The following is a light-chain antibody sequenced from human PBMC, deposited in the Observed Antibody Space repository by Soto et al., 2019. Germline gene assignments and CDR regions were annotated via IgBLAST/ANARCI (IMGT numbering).Light chain of an antibody. Sequence: DIQMTQSPSSLSASVGDRVTLTCRTSEGIRNDLSWYQQKPGKAPKRLIYAGFAVQSGVPSRFRGGGSGTEFTLTISSLQAEDFATYYCLQHSSYPLTFGPGTRVDIK. CDR3: LQHSSYPLT. CDR1: EGIRND. J-gene: IGKJ3*01. V-gene: IGKV1-17*01. CDR2: AGF.